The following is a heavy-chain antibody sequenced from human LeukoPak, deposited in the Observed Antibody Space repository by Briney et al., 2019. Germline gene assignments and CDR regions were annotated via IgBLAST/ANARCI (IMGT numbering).Heavy chain of an antibody. D-gene: IGHD2-2*01. CDR1: GFTVSATY. CDR2: IYTGGNT. CDR3: AKARVVPAAMAGYYFDY. J-gene: IGHJ4*02. Sequence: GGSLRLSCAASGFTVSATYMNWVRKAPGKGLEWVSIIYTGGNTYYADSVKGRFTISRDNSKNTLYLQMNSLRAEDTAVYYCAKARVVPAAMAGYYFDYWGQGTLVTVSS. V-gene: IGHV3-53*01.